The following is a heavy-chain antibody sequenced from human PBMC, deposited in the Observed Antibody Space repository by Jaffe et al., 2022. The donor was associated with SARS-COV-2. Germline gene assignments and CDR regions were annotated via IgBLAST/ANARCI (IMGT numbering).Heavy chain of an antibody. J-gene: IGHJ6*02. CDR1: GYTFTSYD. CDR2: MNPNSGNT. V-gene: IGHV1-8*01. CDR3: ARGPLNWNYYYYGMDV. Sequence: QVQLVQSGAEVKKPGASVKVSCKASGYTFTSYDINWVRQATGQGLEWMGWMNPNSGNTGYAQKFQGRVTMTRNTSISTAYMELSSLRSEDTAVYYCARGPLNWNYYYYGMDVWGQGTTVTVSS. D-gene: IGHD1-1*01.